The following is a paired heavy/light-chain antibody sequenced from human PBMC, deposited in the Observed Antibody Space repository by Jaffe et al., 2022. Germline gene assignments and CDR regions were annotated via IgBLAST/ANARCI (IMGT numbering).Heavy chain of an antibody. CDR2: IKNEAEGGTT. J-gene: IGHJ4*02. CDR3: ATPPGYFAWAPFDF. Sequence: EVRLVESGGGLVKPGGSLRLSCAASGFTFSNAWMTWVRQAPGKGLEWVGHIKNEAEGGTTDYAAPVEGRFTISRDDSQNMVYLQMNSLKTEDTAVYYCATPPGYFAWAPFDFWGQGTLVTVSS. CDR1: GFTFSNAW. D-gene: IGHD3-9*01. V-gene: IGHV3-15*01.
Light chain of an antibody. J-gene: IGKJ1*01. CDR1: QSVSSR. CDR3: QQYNNWPRT. V-gene: IGKV3-15*01. Sequence: EIVMTQSPATLSVSPGERATLSCRASQSVSSRLAWYQQKPGQAPRLLIYGASTRVTGTPARFSGSGSGTEFTLTISSLQSEDFAVYYCQQYNNWPRTFGQGTKVEIK. CDR2: GAS.